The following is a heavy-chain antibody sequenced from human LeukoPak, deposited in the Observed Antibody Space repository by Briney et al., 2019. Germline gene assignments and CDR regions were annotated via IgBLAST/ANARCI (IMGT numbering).Heavy chain of an antibody. CDR2: IIPIFGTA. Sequence: SVKVSCKASGGTFSSYAISWVRQAPGQGLEWMGGIIPIFGTANYAQKFQGRVTITADESTSTAYMELSSLRSEDTAVYYCARDPRSSTSCRACYYMDVWGKGTTVTVSS. D-gene: IGHD2-2*01. V-gene: IGHV1-69*13. J-gene: IGHJ6*03. CDR3: ARDPRSSTSCRACYYMDV. CDR1: GGTFSSYA.